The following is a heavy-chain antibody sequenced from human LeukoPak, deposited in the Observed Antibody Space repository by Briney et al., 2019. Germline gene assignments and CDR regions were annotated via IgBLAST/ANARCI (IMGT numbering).Heavy chain of an antibody. CDR2: ISSEGSMK. Sequence: PGRSLRLSCAASGLTFSRYVMHWVRQAPGKGLEWVSVISSEGSMKDYADSVKGRFTVSRDNSRNTLYLQMSSLRADDTGLYYCARGNVIMAATIEDYWGQGTLVTVSS. V-gene: IGHV3-30-3*01. J-gene: IGHJ4*02. D-gene: IGHD5-12*01. CDR3: ARGNVIMAATIEDY. CDR1: GLTFSRYV.